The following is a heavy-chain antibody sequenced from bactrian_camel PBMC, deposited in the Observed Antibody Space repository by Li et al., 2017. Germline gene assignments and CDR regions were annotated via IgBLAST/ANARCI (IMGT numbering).Heavy chain of an antibody. CDR2: IHTIGGHT. D-gene: IGHD5*01. J-gene: IGHJ4*01. CDR3: AANPLRQLRCEYVTYND. CDR1: GATVDQNC. V-gene: IGHV3S1*01. Sequence: HVQLVESGGGSVHAGDSLKLSCAAAGATVDQNCMAWFRQAPGKEREGVASIHTIGGHTYVAGSVKGRFTISQDDTGSTLYLQMNSLKAEDTGMYYCAANPLRQLRCEYVTYNDWGQGTQVTVS.